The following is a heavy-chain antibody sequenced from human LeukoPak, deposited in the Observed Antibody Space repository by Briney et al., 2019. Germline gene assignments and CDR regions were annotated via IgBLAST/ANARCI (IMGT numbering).Heavy chain of an antibody. D-gene: IGHD6-6*01. J-gene: IGHJ6*03. CDR3: ARGIDSSSEWDYYYYYMDV. CDR2: IGYSSEPI. CDR1: GFPFDEHA. V-gene: IGHV3-9*01. Sequence: GGSLRLSCAASGFPFDEHAMHWVRQAPGKGLKWDSGIGYSSEPIGYVDSVKGRFSISRDNAKNSLYLQMNSLRAEDTSVYYCARGIDSSSEWDYYYYYMDVWGKGTTVSVSS.